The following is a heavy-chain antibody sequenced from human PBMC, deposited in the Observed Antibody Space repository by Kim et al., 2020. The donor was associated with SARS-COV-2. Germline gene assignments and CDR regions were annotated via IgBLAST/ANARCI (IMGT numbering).Heavy chain of an antibody. D-gene: IGHD1-26*01. V-gene: IGHV3-30*04. J-gene: IGHJ4*02. CDR1: GFTFSSYT. CDR3: ARALEDKVGVSPGY. CDR2: ISYDGSNK. Sequence: GGSLRLSCAASGFTFSSYTMHWVRQAPGKGLEWVAVISYDGSNKYYTDSVKGRFTISRDNSKNTLYVEMNSLGAEDTAVYYCARALEDKVGVSPGYWGQGTLVTVSS.